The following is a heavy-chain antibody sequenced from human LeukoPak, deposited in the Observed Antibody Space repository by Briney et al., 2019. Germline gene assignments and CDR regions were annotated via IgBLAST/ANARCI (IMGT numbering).Heavy chain of an antibody. CDR1: GFTLTSYG. CDR3: AKEKGAPAGLFDS. Sequence: PGGSLRLSCAASGFTLTSYGMHWVRQAPGKGLQWVAFIRYDGRNKYYGDSGKGRFTISRDNSKNTLFLQMNSLRPEDTAVSYCAKEKGAPAGLFDSWGQGTLVTVSS. CDR2: IRYDGRNK. D-gene: IGHD6-13*01. V-gene: IGHV3-30*02. J-gene: IGHJ4*02.